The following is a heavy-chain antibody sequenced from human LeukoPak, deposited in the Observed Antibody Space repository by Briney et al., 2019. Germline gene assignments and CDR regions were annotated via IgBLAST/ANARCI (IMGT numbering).Heavy chain of an antibody. D-gene: IGHD5-24*01. CDR2: IYYSGST. V-gene: IGHV4-59*01. CDR3: AREGTEMGILDY. CDR1: GGSIGSYY. J-gene: IGHJ4*02. Sequence: SETLSLTCTVSGGSIGSYYWSWIRQPPGKGLEWIGYIYYSGSTNYNPSLKSRVTISVDTSKNQFSLKLSSVTAADTAVYYCAREGTEMGILDYWGQGTLVTVSS.